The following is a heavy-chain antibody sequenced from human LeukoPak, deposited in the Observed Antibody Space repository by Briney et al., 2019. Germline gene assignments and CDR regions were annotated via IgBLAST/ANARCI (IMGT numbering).Heavy chain of an antibody. CDR3: ARDPRDSWYYDILTGYLNWFDP. J-gene: IGHJ5*02. CDR1: GFTFSSYS. Sequence: PGGSLRLSCAASGFTFSSYSMNWVRQAPGKGLEWVSSISSSSSYIYYADSVKGRFTISRDNAKNSLYLQMNSLRAEDTAVYYCARDPRDSWYYDILTGYLNWFDPWGQGTLVTVSS. D-gene: IGHD3-9*01. CDR2: ISSSSSYI. V-gene: IGHV3-21*01.